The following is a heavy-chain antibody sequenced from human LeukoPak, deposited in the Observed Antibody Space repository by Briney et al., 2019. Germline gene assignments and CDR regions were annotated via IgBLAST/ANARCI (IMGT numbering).Heavy chain of an antibody. Sequence: ASVKVSCKASGGTFSSYAISWVRLAPGQGLEWMGGIIPIFGTANYAQKFQGRVTITTDESTSTAYMELSSLRSEDTAVYYCARVRAYYDILTGRNNYYFDYWGQGTLVTVSS. V-gene: IGHV1-69*05. D-gene: IGHD3-9*01. CDR3: ARVRAYYDILTGRNNYYFDY. J-gene: IGHJ4*02. CDR2: IIPIFGTA. CDR1: GGTFSSYA.